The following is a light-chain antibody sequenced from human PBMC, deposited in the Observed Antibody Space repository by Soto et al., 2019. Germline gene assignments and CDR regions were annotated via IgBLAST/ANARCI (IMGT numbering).Light chain of an antibody. CDR1: QTISSW. CDR3: QHYNSYSEA. J-gene: IGKJ1*01. V-gene: IGKV1-5*03. Sequence: DIQVTQSPSTLSGSVGDRVTITCRASQTISSWLAWYQQKPGKAPKLLIYKASTLKSGVPSRLSGSGSGTEFTPTISSLQPDDFATYYCQHYNSYSEAFGQGTKVDIK. CDR2: KAS.